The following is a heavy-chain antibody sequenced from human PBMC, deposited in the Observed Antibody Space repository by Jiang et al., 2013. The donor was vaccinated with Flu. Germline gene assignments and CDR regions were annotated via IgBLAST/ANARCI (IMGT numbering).Heavy chain of an antibody. Sequence: MYDSGSSHNIPSLESRVTISIDTSKNQFSLKLSSVTAADTAVYYCASQHWDHGSGSYYMSYWGQGTLVTVSS. CDR2: MYDSGSS. CDR3: ASQHWDHGSGSYYMSY. D-gene: IGHD3-10*01. J-gene: IGHJ4*02. V-gene: IGHV4-59*12.